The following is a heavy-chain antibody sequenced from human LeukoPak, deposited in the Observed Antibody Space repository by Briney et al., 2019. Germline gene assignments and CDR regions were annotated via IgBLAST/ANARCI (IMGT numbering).Heavy chain of an antibody. V-gene: IGHV4-31*03. CDR1: GGSLSSGGYY. Sequence: SETLSLTRTVSGGSLSSGGYYWSWIRQHPGKGLEWIGYIYYSGSTYYNPSLKSRVTISVDTSKNQFSLKLSSVTTADTAVYYHAKNTGNGRITMVRRARPPHNCFDPWGQGTLVTVSS. CDR2: IYYSGST. J-gene: IGHJ5*02. CDR3: AKNTGNGRITMVRRARPPHNCFDP. D-gene: IGHD3-10*01.